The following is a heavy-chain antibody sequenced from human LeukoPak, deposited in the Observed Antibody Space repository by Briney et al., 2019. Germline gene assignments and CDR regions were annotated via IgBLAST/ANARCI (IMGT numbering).Heavy chain of an antibody. Sequence: ASVKVSCKASGYTFTGYYMHWVRQAPGQGLEWMGRINPNSGGTNYAQKFQGRVTMTRDTSISTAYMELSRLRSDDTAVYYCAREGDIVLYNWFDPWGQGTLVTVSS. V-gene: IGHV1-2*06. CDR2: INPNSGGT. D-gene: IGHD2-8*01. CDR3: AREGDIVLYNWFDP. J-gene: IGHJ5*02. CDR1: GYTFTGYY.